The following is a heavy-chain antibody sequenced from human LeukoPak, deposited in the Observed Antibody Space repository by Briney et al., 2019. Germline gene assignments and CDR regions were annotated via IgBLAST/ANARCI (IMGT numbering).Heavy chain of an antibody. Sequence: PSETLSLTCTVSGGSISSYYWSWIRQPPGKGLEWIGYIYTSGSTNCNPSLKSRVTISVDTSKNQFSLKLSSVTAADTAVYYCARLYDSSGYYYGWFDPWGQGTLVTISS. CDR3: ARLYDSSGYYYGWFDP. V-gene: IGHV4-4*09. J-gene: IGHJ5*02. CDR1: GGSISSYY. CDR2: IYTSGST. D-gene: IGHD3-22*01.